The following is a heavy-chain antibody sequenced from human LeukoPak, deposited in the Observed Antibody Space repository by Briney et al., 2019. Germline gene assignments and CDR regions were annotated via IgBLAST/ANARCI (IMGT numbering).Heavy chain of an antibody. CDR3: AREVSGAHYYYYGMDV. V-gene: IGHV1-2*04. CDR1: GYTFTGYY. CDR2: INPNSGGT. Sequence: ASVKVSCKASGYTFTGYYMHWVRQAPGQGLEWMGWINPNSGGTNYAQKFQGWVTMTRDTSISTAYMELSRLRSDDTAVYYCAREVSGAHYYYYGMDVWGQGTTVTVSS. D-gene: IGHD1-14*01. J-gene: IGHJ6*02.